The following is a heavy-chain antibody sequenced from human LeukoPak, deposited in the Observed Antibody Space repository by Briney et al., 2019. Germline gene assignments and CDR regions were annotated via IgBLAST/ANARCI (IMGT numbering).Heavy chain of an antibody. D-gene: IGHD3-3*01. J-gene: IGHJ6*02. CDR2: IIPIFGTA. V-gene: IGHV1-69*01. Sequence: GGSLRLSCAASGFTFSSYAISWVRQAPGQGLEWMGGIIPIFGTANYAQKFQGRVTITADESTSTAYMELSSLRSEDTAVYYCARAPRYDGRYYYYGMDVWGQGTTVTVSS. CDR1: GFTFSSYA. CDR3: ARAPRYDGRYYYYGMDV.